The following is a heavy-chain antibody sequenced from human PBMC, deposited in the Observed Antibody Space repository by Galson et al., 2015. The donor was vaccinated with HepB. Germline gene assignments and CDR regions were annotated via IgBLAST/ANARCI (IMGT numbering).Heavy chain of an antibody. CDR1: GYTLTTYA. V-gene: IGHV1-3*01. CDR3: AREGTNSPLDY. CDR2: INAGNGNT. D-gene: IGHD2-21*01. Sequence: SCKASGYTLTTYAMHWVRQAPGQSLEWMGWINAGNGNTKYSQKFQGRVAITRDTSASIVYMELSRLKSEDTAVYYCAREGTNSPLDYWGQGTLVTVSS. J-gene: IGHJ4*02.